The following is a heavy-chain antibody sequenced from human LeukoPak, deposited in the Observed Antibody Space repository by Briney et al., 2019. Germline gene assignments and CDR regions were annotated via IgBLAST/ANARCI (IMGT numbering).Heavy chain of an antibody. CDR2: ISSSSSTI. D-gene: IGHD2-2*01. CDR3: ARDSDCSSTSCYLEPHHDY. J-gene: IGHJ4*02. Sequence: GGSLRLSCAASGFTFSSYSMNWVRQAPGKGLEWVSYISSSSSTIYYADSVKGRFTISRDNAKHSLYLQMNSLRAEDTAVYYCARDSDCSSTSCYLEPHHDYWGQGILVTVSS. V-gene: IGHV3-48*04. CDR1: GFTFSSYS.